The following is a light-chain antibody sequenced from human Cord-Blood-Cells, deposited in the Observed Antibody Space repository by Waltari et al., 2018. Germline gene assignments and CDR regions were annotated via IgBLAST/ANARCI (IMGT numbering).Light chain of an antibody. Sequence: VLPQSPATLPLSTGESATLSCRASQSVISYLAWYQQKPGQAPRLLIYDASNRATGIPARFSGSGSGTDFTLTISSLEPEDFAVYYCQQRSNWPPALTFGGGTKVEIK. CDR3: QQRSNWPPALT. CDR1: QSVISY. J-gene: IGKJ4*01. V-gene: IGKV3-11*01. CDR2: DAS.